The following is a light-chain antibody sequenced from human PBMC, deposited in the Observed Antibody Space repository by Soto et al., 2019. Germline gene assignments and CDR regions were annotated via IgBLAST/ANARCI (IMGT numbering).Light chain of an antibody. V-gene: IGLV3-1*01. CDR1: KLGNKY. CDR2: QDR. CDR3: QAWDSSTGGV. Sequence: SYELSQPPSVSVSPGQTASITCSGDKLGNKYAWWYQQKPGQSPVLVIYQDRKRPSGIPARFSGSNSVNTATLTISGTQAMDEADYYCQAWDSSTGGVFGGGTQLTVL. J-gene: IGLJ3*02.